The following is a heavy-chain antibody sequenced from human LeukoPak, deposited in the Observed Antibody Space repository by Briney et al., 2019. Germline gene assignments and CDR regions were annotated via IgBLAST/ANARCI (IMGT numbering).Heavy chain of an antibody. Sequence: SETLSLTCTVSGFSVSSGSYYWSWIRQPPGKGLEWIVYIYYSGSTNYNPSLKSRVTIAVDTSKNQFSLKLSSVTAADTAVYYCAMRGYCSSTSCSDYGRMDVWGKGTTVTVSS. J-gene: IGHJ6*04. CDR2: IYYSGST. V-gene: IGHV4-61*01. CDR3: AMRGYCSSTSCSDYGRMDV. CDR1: GFSVSSGSYY. D-gene: IGHD2-2*01.